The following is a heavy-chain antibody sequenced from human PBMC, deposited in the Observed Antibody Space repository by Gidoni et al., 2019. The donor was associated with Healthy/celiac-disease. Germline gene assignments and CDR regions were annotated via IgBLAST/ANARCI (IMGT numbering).Heavy chain of an antibody. CDR1: GFTFRRYA. D-gene: IGHD3-9*01. CDR3: AKPWDRTYNDILTGDEPGRRDY. J-gene: IGHJ4*02. V-gene: IGHV3-23*01. CDR2: SSGSVGST. Sequence: EVQLLESGGGLVQPGGSLRLSCAASGFTFRRYAMSWVRQAPGKGLEWVSASSGSVGSTYYADSVKGRSTIARDNSKNTLDLQMNSLRAEDTAVYYCAKPWDRTYNDILTGDEPGRRDYWGQGTLVTVSS.